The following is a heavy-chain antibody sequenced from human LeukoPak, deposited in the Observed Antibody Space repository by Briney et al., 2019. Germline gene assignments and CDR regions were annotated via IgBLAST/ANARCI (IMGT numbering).Heavy chain of an antibody. J-gene: IGHJ3*02. CDR1: GFTVSSNY. CDR3: ARKNDLFNAAFDI. D-gene: IGHD1-1*01. Sequence: GGSLRFSGAASGFTVSSNYISWFRQAPGKGLEWVSITYSDGNTNYADCVKGRFTISRGNSKNTLSLQMNSLRGEDTAVYFCARKNDLFNAAFDIGGQGQWSPSLQ. CDR2: TYSDGNT. V-gene: IGHV3-53*01.